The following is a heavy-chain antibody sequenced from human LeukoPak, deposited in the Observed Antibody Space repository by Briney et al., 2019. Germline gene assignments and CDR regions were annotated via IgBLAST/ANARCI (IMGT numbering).Heavy chain of an antibody. CDR1: GGSISSGGYY. V-gene: IGHV4-31*03. CDR2: IYYSGST. Sequence: PSETLSLTCTVSGGSISSGGYYWSWIRQHPGKGLEWIGYIYYSGSTYYNPSLKSRVTISVDTSKNQFSLKLSSVTAADTAVYYRARGDSSGYYTLAPTYYWGQGTLVTVSS. J-gene: IGHJ4*02. CDR3: ARGDSSGYYTLAPTYY. D-gene: IGHD3-22*01.